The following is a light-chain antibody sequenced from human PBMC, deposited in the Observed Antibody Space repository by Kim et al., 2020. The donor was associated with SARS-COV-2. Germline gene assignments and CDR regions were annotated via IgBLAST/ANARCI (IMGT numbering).Light chain of an antibody. J-gene: IGKJ2*01. CDR2: GAS. CDR1: QSVSSSY. Sequence: EIVLTQSPGTLALSPGERAALSCRASQSVSSSYLAWYQQKPGQAPRLLMYGASSRATGVPDRFSGSGTGTDFTLIISRLEPEDFAVYYCQLYGSSRYTFGQGTKVDIK. CDR3: QLYGSSRYT. V-gene: IGKV3-20*01.